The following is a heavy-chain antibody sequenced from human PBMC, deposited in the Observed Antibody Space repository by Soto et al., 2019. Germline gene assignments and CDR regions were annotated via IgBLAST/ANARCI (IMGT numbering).Heavy chain of an antibody. CDR3: ARAWGSSSWYIDYYGMDV. V-gene: IGHV4-59*01. CDR2: IYYSGST. D-gene: IGHD6-13*01. J-gene: IGHJ6*02. Sequence: SETLSLTCTVSGGSISSYYWSWIRQPPGKGLEWIGYIYYSGSTNYNPSLKSRVTISVDTSKNQFSLKLSSVTAADTAVYYCARAWGSSSWYIDYYGMDVWGQGTTVTVSS. CDR1: GGSISSYY.